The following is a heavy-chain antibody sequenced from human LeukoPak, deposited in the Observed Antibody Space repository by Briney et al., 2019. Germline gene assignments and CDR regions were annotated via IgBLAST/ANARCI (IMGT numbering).Heavy chain of an antibody. D-gene: IGHD5-18*01. V-gene: IGHV4-30-4*01. CDR3: ARAIKDTAEALFDY. CDR2: IYYSGST. Sequence: PSQTLSLTCTVSGGSISSGDYYWSWIRQPPGKGLEWIGYIYYSGSTYYNPSLKSRVTISVDTSKNQFSLKLSSVTAADTAVYYCARAIKDTAEALFDYWGQGTLVTVSS. J-gene: IGHJ4*02. CDR1: GGSISSGDYY.